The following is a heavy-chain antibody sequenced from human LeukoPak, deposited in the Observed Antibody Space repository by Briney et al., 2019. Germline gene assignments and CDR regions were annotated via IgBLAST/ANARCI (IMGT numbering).Heavy chain of an antibody. J-gene: IGHJ3*02. Sequence: ASVKVSCKASGYTFTSYDINWVRQAPGQGLEWMGWINPNSGGTNYAQKFQGRVTMTRDTSISTAYMELSRLRSDDTAVYYCARTLGVVPAAIWIRAFDIWGQGTMVTVSS. D-gene: IGHD2-2*02. CDR1: GYTFTSYD. V-gene: IGHV1-2*02. CDR2: INPNSGGT. CDR3: ARTLGVVPAAIWIRAFDI.